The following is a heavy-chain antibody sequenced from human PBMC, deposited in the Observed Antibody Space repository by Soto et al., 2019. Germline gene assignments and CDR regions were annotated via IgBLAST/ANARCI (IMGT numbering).Heavy chain of an antibody. J-gene: IGHJ4*02. Sequence: QVQLVESGGGVVQPGGSLRLSCQAAGFNFDNYGMHWVRQAPGKGLEWVAVITYDGSVQYYADSVKGRFTISRDNSKNTLSLHLNTLTPEDTAVYHCAKDRVGGTFYTPLAFWGQGTLVTVSS. CDR3: AKDRVGGTFYTPLAF. V-gene: IGHV3-30*18. D-gene: IGHD1-7*01. CDR1: GFNFDNYG. CDR2: ITYDGSVQ.